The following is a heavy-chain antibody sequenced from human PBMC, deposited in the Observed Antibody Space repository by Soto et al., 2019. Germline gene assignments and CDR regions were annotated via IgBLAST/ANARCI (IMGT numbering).Heavy chain of an antibody. CDR3: ARAFYSGRSG. Sequence: SETLSLTCTVSGGSISSGEYYWTWIRQPPGKGLEWIGYISYSGSTHYSPSLKSRVSITVDTSKNQFSLKLSSATAADTAVYYCARAFYSGRSGWGQGTLVT. CDR2: ISYSGST. J-gene: IGHJ4*02. D-gene: IGHD1-26*01. CDR1: GGSISSGEYY. V-gene: IGHV4-30-4*01.